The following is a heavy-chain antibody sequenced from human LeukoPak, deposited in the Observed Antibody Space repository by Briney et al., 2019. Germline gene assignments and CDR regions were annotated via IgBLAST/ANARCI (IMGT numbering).Heavy chain of an antibody. CDR1: GFTFSSCS. D-gene: IGHD1-26*01. J-gene: IGHJ4*02. CDR2: ISSSSRTI. CDR3: ARASIVGVAFDY. Sequence: GGSLRLSCAASGFTFSSCSMNWVRQAPGKGLEWVSYISSSSRTIHYADSVKGRFTISRDNAKNSLYLQMNSLRDEDTAVYYCARASIVGVAFDYWGQGTLVTVSS. V-gene: IGHV3-48*02.